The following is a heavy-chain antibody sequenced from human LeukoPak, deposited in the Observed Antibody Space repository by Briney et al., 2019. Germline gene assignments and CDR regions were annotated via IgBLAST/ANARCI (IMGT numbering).Heavy chain of an antibody. D-gene: IGHD1-26*01. CDR2: INHSGST. V-gene: IGHV4-34*01. CDR3: ARVGVVGATKVRYFDY. J-gene: IGHJ4*02. Sequence: SETLSLTCAVYGGSFSGYYWSWIRQPPGKGLEWIGEINHSGSTYYNPSLKSRVTISVDTSKNQFSLKLSSVTAADTAVYYCARVGVVGATKVRYFDYWGQGTLVTVSS. CDR1: GGSFSGYY.